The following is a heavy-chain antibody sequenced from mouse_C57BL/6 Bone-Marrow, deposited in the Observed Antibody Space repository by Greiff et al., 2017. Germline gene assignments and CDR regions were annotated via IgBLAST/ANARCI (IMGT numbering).Heavy chain of an antibody. CDR1: GFSLTSYA. V-gene: IGHV2-9-1*01. D-gene: IGHD1-1*01. CDR3: ASYYYGSSGAMDY. J-gene: IGHJ4*01. CDR2: IWTGGGT. Sequence: VKVVELGPGLVAPSQSLSITCTVSGFSLTSYAISWVRQPPGKGLEWLGVIWTGGGTNYNSALKSRLSISKDNSKSQVFLKMNSLQTDDTARYYCASYYYGSSGAMDYWGQGTSVTVSS.